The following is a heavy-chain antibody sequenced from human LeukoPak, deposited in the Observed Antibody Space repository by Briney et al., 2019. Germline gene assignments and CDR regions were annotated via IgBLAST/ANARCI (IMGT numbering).Heavy chain of an antibody. V-gene: IGHV3-7*05. J-gene: IGHJ4*02. CDR3: ARIVLTGAWYFDY. D-gene: IGHD7-27*01. Sequence: GGSLRLSCAASGFTFSSYWMSWVRQAPGKGLEWGASIKYAGGQIYFVDSLKVRFTISRDNAKNSLYLQMNSLRAEDTAVYYCARIVLTGAWYFDYWGQGTLVTVSS. CDR1: GFTFSSYW. CDR2: IKYAGGQI.